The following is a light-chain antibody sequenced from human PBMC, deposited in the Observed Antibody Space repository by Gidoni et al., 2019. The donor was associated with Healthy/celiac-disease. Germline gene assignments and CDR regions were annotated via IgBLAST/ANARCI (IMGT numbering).Light chain of an antibody. V-gene: IGLV2-23*03. CDR1: SSDVGSYNL. CDR2: EGS. J-gene: IGLJ2*01. CDR3: CSYAGSSTFDVV. Sequence: QSALTQPDSVSGSPGQSIPISCTGTSSDVGSYNLVSWYQQHPGKAPKLMIYEGSKRPSGVSNRFSGSKSGNTASLTISGLQAEDEADYYCCSYAGSSTFDVVFGGGTKLTVL.